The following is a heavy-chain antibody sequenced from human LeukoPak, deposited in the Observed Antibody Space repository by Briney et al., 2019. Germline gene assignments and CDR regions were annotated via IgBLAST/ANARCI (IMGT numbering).Heavy chain of an antibody. Sequence: GASVKVFCKASGYTFTSYGISWVRQAPGQGLEWMGWISAYNGNTNYAQKLQGRVTMTTDTSTSTAYMELRSLRSDDTAVYYCARSPTDIVVIPAASFDYWGQGTLVTVSS. V-gene: IGHV1-18*01. CDR3: ARSPTDIVVIPAASFDY. D-gene: IGHD2-2*01. CDR1: GYTFTSYG. CDR2: ISAYNGNT. J-gene: IGHJ4*02.